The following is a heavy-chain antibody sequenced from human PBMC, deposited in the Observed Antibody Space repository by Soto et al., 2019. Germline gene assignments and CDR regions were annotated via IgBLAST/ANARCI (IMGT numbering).Heavy chain of an antibody. CDR1: GGSITSSSYY. CDR3: ATQEVGGSYVYTFDP. J-gene: IGHJ5*02. CDR2: IYYSGST. Sequence: SATLSLTCTVSGGSITSSSYYWGWIRQPPGKGLEWIGSIYYSGSTYYNPSLKSRVTISVDTSKNQFSLKLSSVTSADTAVYYCATQEVGGSYVYTFDPWGQGTLVTV. D-gene: IGHD1-26*01. V-gene: IGHV4-39*01.